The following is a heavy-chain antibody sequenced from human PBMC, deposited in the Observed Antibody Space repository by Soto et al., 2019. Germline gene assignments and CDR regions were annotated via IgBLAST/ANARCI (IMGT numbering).Heavy chain of an antibody. D-gene: IGHD2-8*02. J-gene: IGHJ6*02. CDR2: ISSSGSTI. V-gene: IGHV3-48*02. CDR3: ARELVARWKYGLVV. Sequence: GGSLRLSCAASGFTFSSYNMNWVRQAPGKGLECISYISSSGSTIYYADSVKGRFTISRDNVKNSLYLQMNSLRDEDTAVYYCARELVARWKYGLVVWGQGPTVTV. CDR1: GFTFSSYN.